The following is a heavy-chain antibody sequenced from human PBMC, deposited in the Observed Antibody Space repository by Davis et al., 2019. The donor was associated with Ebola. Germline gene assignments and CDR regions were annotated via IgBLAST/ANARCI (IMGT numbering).Heavy chain of an antibody. CDR2: ISAYNGNT. CDR3: ARGLGYCSSTSCHGWLDY. D-gene: IGHD2-2*01. V-gene: IGHV1-18*01. J-gene: IGHJ4*02. Sequence: ASVKVSCKASGYTFNTYGISWVRQAPGQGLEWMGWISAYNGNTNYAQKLQGRVTMTTDTSTSTAYMELRSLRSDDTAVYYCARGLGYCSSTSCHGWLDYWGQGTLVTVSS. CDR1: GYTFNTYG.